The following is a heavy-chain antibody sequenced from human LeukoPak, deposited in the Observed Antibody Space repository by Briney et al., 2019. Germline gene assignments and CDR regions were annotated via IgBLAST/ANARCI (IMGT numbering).Heavy chain of an antibody. CDR3: ARDPYNGNYGDSYYYYMDV. CDR1: GFTFSSYW. J-gene: IGHJ6*03. Sequence: GGSLRLSCAASGFTFSSYWMSWVRQAPGKGLEWVSYISSSGSTIYYADSVKGRFTISRDNAKNSLYLQMNSLRAEDTAIYYCARDPYNGNYGDSYYYYMDVWGKGTTVTISS. V-gene: IGHV3-48*04. CDR2: ISSSGSTI. D-gene: IGHD1-26*01.